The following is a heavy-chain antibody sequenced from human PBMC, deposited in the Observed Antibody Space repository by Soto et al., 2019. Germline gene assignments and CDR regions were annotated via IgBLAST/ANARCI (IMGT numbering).Heavy chain of an antibody. D-gene: IGHD2-15*01. CDR1: GYTFTSYG. Sequence: ASVKVSCKASGYTFTSYGISWVRQAPGQGLEWMGWISAYNGNTNYAQKLQGRVTMTTDTSTSTAYMELRSLRSDDTAVYYCARDMSECSRGSCPSDYWGQGTLVTLSS. V-gene: IGHV1-18*01. CDR2: ISAYNGNT. J-gene: IGHJ4*02. CDR3: ARDMSECSRGSCPSDY.